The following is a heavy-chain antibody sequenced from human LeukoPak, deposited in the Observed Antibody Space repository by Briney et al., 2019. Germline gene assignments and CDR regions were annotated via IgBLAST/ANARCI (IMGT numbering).Heavy chain of an antibody. Sequence: SSGGYYWSWIRQHPGKGLEWVSGISWNSGSIDYADSVKGRFAISRDNVKNSLYLQMNSLRAEDTALYYCVKGTDSFDIWGQGTMVTVSS. CDR2: ISWNSGSI. CDR3: VKGTDSFDI. CDR1: SSGGYY. J-gene: IGHJ3*02. V-gene: IGHV3-9*01.